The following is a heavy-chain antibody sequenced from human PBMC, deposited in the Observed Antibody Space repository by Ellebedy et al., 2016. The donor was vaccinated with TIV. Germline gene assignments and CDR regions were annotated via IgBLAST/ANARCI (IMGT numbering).Heavy chain of an antibody. D-gene: IGHD5-18*01. V-gene: IGHV1-8*03. CDR1: GYTFTSYD. J-gene: IGHJ6*02. CDR3: ARVIRGYSYGYYYYYYGMDV. Sequence: AASVKVSCKASGYTFTSYDINWVRQATGQGLEWMGWMNPNSGNTGYAQNFQGRVTITRNTSISTAYMELSSLRSEDTAVYYCARVIRGYSYGYYYYYYGMDVWGQGTTVTVSS. CDR2: MNPNSGNT.